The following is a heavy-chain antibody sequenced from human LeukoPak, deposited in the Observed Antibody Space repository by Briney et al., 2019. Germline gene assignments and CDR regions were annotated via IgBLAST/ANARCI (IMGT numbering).Heavy chain of an antibody. Sequence: SVKVSCKASGGTFSSYAINWVRQAPGQGLEWTGRIVPIFGTTNYAQKFQGRVTITTDESTSTAYMELSSLRSEDTAVYYCARDRGERGSSWSLPAHGFDIWGQGTMVTVSS. V-gene: IGHV1-69*05. J-gene: IGHJ3*02. CDR1: GGTFSSYA. CDR2: IVPIFGTT. CDR3: ARDRGERGSSWSLPAHGFDI. D-gene: IGHD6-13*01.